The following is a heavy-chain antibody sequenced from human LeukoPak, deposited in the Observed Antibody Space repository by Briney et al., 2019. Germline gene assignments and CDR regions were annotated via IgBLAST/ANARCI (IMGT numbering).Heavy chain of an antibody. Sequence: SETLSLTCTVSGGSISCYYWSWIRQPPGKGLEWIGYIYYSGSTNYNPSLKSRVTISVDTSKNQFSLKLSSVTAADTAVYYCARETRRLYYYDSSGYYDYWGQGTLVTVSS. CDR2: IYYSGST. CDR3: ARETRRLYYYDSSGYYDY. D-gene: IGHD3-22*01. CDR1: GGSISCYY. J-gene: IGHJ4*02. V-gene: IGHV4-59*01.